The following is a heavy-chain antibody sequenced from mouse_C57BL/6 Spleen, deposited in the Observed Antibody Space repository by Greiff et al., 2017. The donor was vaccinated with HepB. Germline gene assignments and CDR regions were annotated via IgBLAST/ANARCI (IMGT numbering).Heavy chain of an antibody. Sequence: QVHVKQSGPGLVQPSQSLSITCTVSGFSLTSYGVHWVRQPPGKGLEWLGVIWSGGSTDYNAAFISRLSISKDNSKSQVFFKMNSLQADDTAIYYCAKTNYGVFYAMDYWGQGTSVTVSS. CDR3: AKTNYGVFYAMDY. V-gene: IGHV2-4*01. J-gene: IGHJ4*01. CDR2: IWSGGST. CDR1: GFSLTSYG. D-gene: IGHD1-1*01.